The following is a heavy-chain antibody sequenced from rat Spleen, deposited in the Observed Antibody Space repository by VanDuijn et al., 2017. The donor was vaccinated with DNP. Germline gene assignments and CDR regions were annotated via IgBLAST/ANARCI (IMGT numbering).Heavy chain of an antibody. CDR2: ISNTGGGNT. Sequence: EVQLVESGGGPVQPGRSLKLSCVASGFMFSNYWMTWIRQAPGKGLEWVASISNTGGGNTYYRDSVKGRFTISRDNAKSTLYLQVDSLRSEDTATDYVVREEFGLYYWGQGVMVTVPS. CDR1: GFMFSNYW. D-gene: IGHD1-6*01. CDR3: VREEFGLYY. V-gene: IGHV5-31*01. J-gene: IGHJ2*01.